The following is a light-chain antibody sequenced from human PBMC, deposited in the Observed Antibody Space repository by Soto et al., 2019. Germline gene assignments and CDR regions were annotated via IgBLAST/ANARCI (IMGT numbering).Light chain of an antibody. Sequence: QSVLTQPASVSGAPGQSITISCTGTSSDVGSYDLVSWYQQHPGKAPKVMILEVTKRPSGVSNRFSGSTSGTSASLAITGLQAEDEADYYCQSYDSTLSGSRVFGGGTKLTVL. J-gene: IGLJ3*02. V-gene: IGLV2-23*02. CDR1: SSDVGSYDL. CDR2: EVT. CDR3: QSYDSTLSGSRV.